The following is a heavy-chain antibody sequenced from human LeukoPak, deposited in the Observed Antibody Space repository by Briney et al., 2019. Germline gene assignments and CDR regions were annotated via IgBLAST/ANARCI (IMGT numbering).Heavy chain of an antibody. Sequence: SETLSLTCAVYGGPFSGYYWSWIRQPPGKGLEWVGEINHSGSTNYNPSLKSRVTISVDTSKNQFSLKLSSVTAADTAVYYCARGKWGATRLGFDYWGQGTLVTVSS. CDR2: INHSGST. CDR3: ARGKWGATRLGFDY. V-gene: IGHV4-34*01. CDR1: GGPFSGYY. D-gene: IGHD1-26*01. J-gene: IGHJ4*02.